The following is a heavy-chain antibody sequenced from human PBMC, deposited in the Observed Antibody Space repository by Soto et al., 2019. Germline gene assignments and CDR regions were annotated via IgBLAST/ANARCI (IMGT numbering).Heavy chain of an antibody. J-gene: IGHJ4*02. Sequence: SETLSLTCTVSGGSFSSYYWSWIRQPPGKGLEWIGYIYYSGSTNYNPSLKSRVTISVDTSKNQFSLKLSSVTAADTAVYYCARGNYYDSRGYYDYWGQGTLVTVSS. CDR3: ARGNYYDSRGYYDY. V-gene: IGHV4-59*01. CDR1: GGSFSSYY. CDR2: IYYSGST. D-gene: IGHD3-22*01.